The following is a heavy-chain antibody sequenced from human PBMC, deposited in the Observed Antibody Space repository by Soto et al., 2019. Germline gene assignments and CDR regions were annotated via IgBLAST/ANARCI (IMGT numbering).Heavy chain of an antibody. Sequence: SVKVSCKASGYTFTNYGSSWVRQAPGQGLEWMGWISADTGNTNYAQKLQDRVTLTTDTSTTTAFMELRSLKSDDTAPHFCAREGTMHADAFELWGQGTMVTVPS. CDR2: ISADTGNT. V-gene: IGHV1-18*01. D-gene: IGHD2-2*01. CDR1: GYTFTNYG. J-gene: IGHJ3*01. CDR3: AREGTMHADAFEL.